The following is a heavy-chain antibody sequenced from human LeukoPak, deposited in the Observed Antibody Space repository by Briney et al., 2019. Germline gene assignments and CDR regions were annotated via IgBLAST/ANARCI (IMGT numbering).Heavy chain of an antibody. J-gene: IGHJ4*02. CDR2: AGWAGGTT. Sequence: PGGSLRLSCATSGFNIDRYTIHWVRQAPGKGLEWVSLAGWAGGTTFYSDSVRGRFTISRDSGRKSVYLQMNSLTTDDTAFYFCAKELDTMFFDYWGQGALVTVS. V-gene: IGHV3-43*01. CDR3: AKELDTMFFDY. D-gene: IGHD3-10*02. CDR1: GFNIDRYT.